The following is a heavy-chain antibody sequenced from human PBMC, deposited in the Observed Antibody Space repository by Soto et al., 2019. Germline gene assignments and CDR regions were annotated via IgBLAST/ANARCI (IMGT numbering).Heavy chain of an antibody. CDR3: EKADLSGMVHLPGH. V-gene: IGHV3-23*01. D-gene: IGHD1-1*01. J-gene: IGHJ4*02. CDR1: GFTFSSYA. Sequence: PGGYLRLSCAASGFTFSSYAMSWVRQAPGKGLEWVSAISGSGGSTYYADSVKGRFTISRDNSKNTLYLQMNSLRAEDTAVYYCEKADLSGMVHLPGHWGQGTRVTVCS. CDR2: ISGSGGST.